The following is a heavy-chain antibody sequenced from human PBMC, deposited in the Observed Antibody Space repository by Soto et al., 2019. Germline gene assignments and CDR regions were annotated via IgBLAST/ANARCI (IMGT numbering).Heavy chain of an antibody. V-gene: IGHV4-34*01. CDR1: GGSFSGYY. CDR2: INHSGST. CDR3: ARLSYSSGS. J-gene: IGHJ4*02. Sequence: PSETLSLTCAVYGGSFSGYYWSWIRQPPGKGLEWIGEINHSGSTNYNPSLKSRVTISVGTSKNQFSLKLSSVTAADTAVYYCARLSYSSGSWGQGTLVTVSS. D-gene: IGHD6-19*01.